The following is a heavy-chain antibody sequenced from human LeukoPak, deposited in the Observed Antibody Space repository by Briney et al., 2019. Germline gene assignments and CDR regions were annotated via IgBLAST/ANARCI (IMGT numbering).Heavy chain of an antibody. CDR3: ARGRALTTVTTLYAFDI. D-gene: IGHD4-17*01. CDR1: GGSISSSSYY. CDR2: IYYSGST. V-gene: IGHV4-39*07. Sequence: SETLSLTCTVSGGSISSSSYYWGWIRQPPGKGLEWIGSIYYSGSTYYNPSLKSRVTISVDTSKNQFSLKLSSVTAADTAVYYCARGRALTTVTTLYAFDIWGQGTMVTVSS. J-gene: IGHJ3*02.